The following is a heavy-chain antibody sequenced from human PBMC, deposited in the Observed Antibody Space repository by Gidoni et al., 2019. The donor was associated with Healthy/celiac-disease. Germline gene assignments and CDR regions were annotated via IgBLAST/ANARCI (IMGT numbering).Heavy chain of an antibody. J-gene: IGHJ4*02. CDR1: GFSFSSYD. Sequence: EVQLLESGGGLVQPGGSLRLSYAASGFSFSSYDMRWVRQAPGKGLEWVSAIIGSGGSTYYADSVKGRFTISRDNSKSTLYLQLNSLRAEDTAVYYCAKSVVGATASGGYWGQGTLVTVSS. CDR3: AKSVVGATASGGY. V-gene: IGHV3-23*01. D-gene: IGHD1-26*01. CDR2: IIGSGGST.